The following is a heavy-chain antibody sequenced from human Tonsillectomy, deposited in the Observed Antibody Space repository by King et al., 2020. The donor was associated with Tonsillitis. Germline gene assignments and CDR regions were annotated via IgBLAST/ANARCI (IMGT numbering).Heavy chain of an antibody. D-gene: IGHD1-26*01. V-gene: IGHV3-30*01. CDR3: AEDHSWGLLVFDY. CDR2: ISYDGRNK. CDR1: GFTFSSFA. J-gene: IGHJ4*02. Sequence: VQLVESGGGVVQPGRSLRLSWAASGFTFSSFAMHWVPQAPGKGLGWVAVISYDGRNKNYADSLKGRFTISRDNSKNPLDLQMNSLRAGETAVYYCAEDHSWGLLVFDYWGQGTLVTVSS.